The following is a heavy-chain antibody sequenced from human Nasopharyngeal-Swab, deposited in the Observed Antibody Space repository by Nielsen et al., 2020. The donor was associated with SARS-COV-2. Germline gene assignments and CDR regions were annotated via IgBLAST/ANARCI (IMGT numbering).Heavy chain of an antibody. CDR1: GGSISSGGYS. CDR2: IYHSGST. D-gene: IGHD6-6*01. Sequence: SETLSLTCAVSGGSISSGGYSWSWIRQPPGKGLEWSGYIYHSGSTYYNPSLKSRVTISVDRSKNQFSLKLSSVTAADTAVYYCARGTSSSSGIDYWGQGTLVTVSS. J-gene: IGHJ4*02. CDR3: ARGTSSSSGIDY. V-gene: IGHV4-30-2*01.